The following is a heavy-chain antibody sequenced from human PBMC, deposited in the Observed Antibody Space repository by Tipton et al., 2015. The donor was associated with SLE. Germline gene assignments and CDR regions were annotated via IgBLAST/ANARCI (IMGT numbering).Heavy chain of an antibody. J-gene: IGHJ3*02. CDR2: ISYDGSNK. D-gene: IGHD3-22*01. CDR3: ARALPYYYDSSGYNDAFDI. V-gene: IGHV3-30-3*01. CDR1: GFTFSSYT. Sequence: QLVQSGGGVVQPGRSLRLSCAASGFTFSSYTMYWVRQAPGKGLQWVAVISYDGSNKYYADSVKGRFTISRDNSKNTLYLQMNSLRAEDTAVYYCARALPYYYDSSGYNDAFDIWGQGTMVTVSS.